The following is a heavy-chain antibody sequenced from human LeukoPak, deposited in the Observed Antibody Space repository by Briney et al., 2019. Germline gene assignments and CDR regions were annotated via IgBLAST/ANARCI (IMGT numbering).Heavy chain of an antibody. Sequence: SETLSLTCAVYGGSFSGYYWSWIRKPPGKGLEWIGEINHSGSTNCNPSLKRRVTISVGTSKNHFSLKLSPVTAADTAVYYCARVYCGGDCYSGGPKYYFDYWGQGTLVTVSS. D-gene: IGHD2-21*02. CDR2: INHSGST. CDR3: ARVYCGGDCYSGGPKYYFDY. CDR1: GGSFSGYY. V-gene: IGHV4-34*01. J-gene: IGHJ4*02.